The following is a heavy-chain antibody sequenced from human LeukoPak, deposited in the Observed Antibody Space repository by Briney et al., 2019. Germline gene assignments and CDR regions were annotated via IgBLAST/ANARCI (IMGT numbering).Heavy chain of an antibody. J-gene: IGHJ4*02. CDR3: VRDQPYSSGWPYYFDY. CDR1: GGSISSYY. CDR2: IYYSGST. V-gene: IGHV4-59*01. Sequence: PSETLSLTCTVSGGSISSYYWSWIRQPPGKGLEWIGYIYYSGSTNYNPSLKSRVTISVDTSKNQFSLKLSSVTAADTAVYYCVRDQPYSSGWPYYFDYWGQGTLVTVSS. D-gene: IGHD6-19*01.